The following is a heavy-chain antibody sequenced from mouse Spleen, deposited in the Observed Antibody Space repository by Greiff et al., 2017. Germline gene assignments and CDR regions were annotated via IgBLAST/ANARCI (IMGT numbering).Heavy chain of an antibody. CDR1: GFSLTSYG. CDR3: ARKRGDYGFDY. V-gene: IGHV2-2*01. Sequence: VKLMESGPGLVQPSQSLSITCTVSGFSLTSYGVHWVRQSPGKGLEWLGVIWSGGSTDYNAAFLSRLSISKDNSKSQVFFKMNSLQADDTAIYYCARKRGDYGFDYWGQGTTLTVSS. CDR2: IWSGGST. J-gene: IGHJ2*01. D-gene: IGHD1-1*02.